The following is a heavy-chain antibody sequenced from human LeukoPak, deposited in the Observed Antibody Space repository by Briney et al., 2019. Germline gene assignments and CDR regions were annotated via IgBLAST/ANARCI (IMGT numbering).Heavy chain of an antibody. CDR3: ARDLPRRLRDYGMDV. J-gene: IGHJ6*02. Sequence: ASVKFSCKASGYTFTGYYMHWVRQAPGQGLEWMGRINPNSGGTNYAQKFQGRVTMTRDTSISTAYMELSRLRSDDTAVYYCARDLPRRLRDYGMDVWGQGTTVTVSS. CDR2: INPNSGGT. V-gene: IGHV1-2*06. CDR1: GYTFTGYY. D-gene: IGHD3-10*01.